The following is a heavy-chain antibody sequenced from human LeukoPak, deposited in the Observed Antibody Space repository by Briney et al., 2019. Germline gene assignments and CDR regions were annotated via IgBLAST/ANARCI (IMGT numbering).Heavy chain of an antibody. CDR2: MSSSSSYI. CDR3: ARPRWATFDAFDI. J-gene: IGHJ3*02. V-gene: IGHV3-21*01. CDR1: GGSISSYY. D-gene: IGHD4-23*01. Sequence: ETLSLTCTVSGGSISSYYWNWVRQAPGKGLEWVSSMSSSSSYIYYADSVKGRFTISRDNAKNSLYLQMNSLRAEDTAVNYCARPRWATFDAFDIWGQGTMVTVSS.